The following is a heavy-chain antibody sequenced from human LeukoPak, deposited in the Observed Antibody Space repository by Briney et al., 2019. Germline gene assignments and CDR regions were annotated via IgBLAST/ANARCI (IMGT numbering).Heavy chain of an antibody. J-gene: IGHJ5*02. CDR1: GYSFTGYY. CDR3: ARAGGRSWFDP. V-gene: IGHV1-2*02. CDR2: INPNSGDT. Sequence: ASVKVSCKASGYSFTGYYIHWVRQAPGQGLEWMAWINPNSGDTNFAQKFQGRVTMTRDTSMSTAYMELSRLTSDDTAVYYCARAGGRSWFDPWGQGTLVTVSS.